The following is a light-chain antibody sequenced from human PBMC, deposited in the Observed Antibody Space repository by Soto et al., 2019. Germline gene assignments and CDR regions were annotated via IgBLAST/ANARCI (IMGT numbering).Light chain of an antibody. CDR2: GAS. J-gene: IGKJ2*01. CDR1: QSLGSGY. Sequence: EIVVTQSPGTLSLSPGERATLSCRASQSLGSGYLAWYQQRPGQAPRLLIYGASSRATGIPDRFSGSGSGTDFSLTISRLEPEDFTVYYCQQYGRSLYTFGQGTKLEIK. V-gene: IGKV3-20*01. CDR3: QQYGRSLYT.